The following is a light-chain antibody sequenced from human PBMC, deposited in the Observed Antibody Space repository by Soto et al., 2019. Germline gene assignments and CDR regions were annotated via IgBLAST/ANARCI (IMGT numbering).Light chain of an antibody. CDR2: KAS. Sequence: DIQMTQSPSTLSASVGDRVTITCRASQGISRWLAWYQQKPGKAPNLLVYKASNLESGVPARFSGSGSGTEFTLTNGSLQHDDLATYFCQQYSAYPYTFGQGTKLEIK. V-gene: IGKV1-5*03. CDR3: QQYSAYPYT. CDR1: QGISRW. J-gene: IGKJ2*01.